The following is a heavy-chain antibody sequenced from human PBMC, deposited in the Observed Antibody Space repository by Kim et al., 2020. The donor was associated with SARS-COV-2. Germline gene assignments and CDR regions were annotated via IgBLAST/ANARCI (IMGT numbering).Heavy chain of an antibody. CDR1: GFTFSSYW. V-gene: IGHV3-74*01. J-gene: IGHJ4*02. Sequence: GGSLRLSCAASGFTFSSYWMHWVRQAPGKGLVWVSRINSDGSSTSYADSVKGRFTISRDNAKNTLYLQMNSLRAEDTAVYYCARGSFFLLGYYDSSGQYAYWGQGTLVTVSS. D-gene: IGHD3-22*01. CDR3: ARGSFFLLGYYDSSGQYAY. CDR2: INSDGSST.